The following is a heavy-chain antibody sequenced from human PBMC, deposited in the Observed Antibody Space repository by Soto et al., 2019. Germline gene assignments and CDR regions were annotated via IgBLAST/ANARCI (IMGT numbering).Heavy chain of an antibody. V-gene: IGHV3-15*01. D-gene: IGHD3-9*01. CDR2: IKSKTDGGTT. J-gene: IGHJ3*02. Sequence: GGSLRLSCAASGFTFSNAWMSWVRQAPGKGLEWVGRIKSKTDGGTTDYAAPVKGRFTISRDDSKNTLYLQMNSLKTEDTAVYYCTSRAPPVLYFDWLSDAFDIWGPGTMVTVSS. CDR1: GFTFSNAW. CDR3: TSRAPPVLYFDWLSDAFDI.